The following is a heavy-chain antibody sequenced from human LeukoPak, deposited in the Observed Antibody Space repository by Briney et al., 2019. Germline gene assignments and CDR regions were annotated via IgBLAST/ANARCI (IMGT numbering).Heavy chain of an antibody. V-gene: IGHV4-59*01. CDR2: IYYTGTT. D-gene: IGHD2/OR15-2a*01. CDR3: AKDTGDFYLRYFDS. J-gene: IGHJ4*02. CDR1: GGSISSYY. Sequence: SETQPVTCTVSGGSISSYYWAWIRQPPGKGLEFIGYIYYTGTTNYNPSLKSRVTISVDTSKNQFSLKLRSVTAADTAVYYCAKDTGDFYLRYFDSWGQGTLVTVSS.